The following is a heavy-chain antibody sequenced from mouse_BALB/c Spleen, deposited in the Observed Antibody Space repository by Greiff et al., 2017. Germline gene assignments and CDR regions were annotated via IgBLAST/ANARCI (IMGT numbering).Heavy chain of an antibody. CDR3: ARVITTVVARDFDV. J-gene: IGHJ1*01. Sequence: VQLQQSGAELVKPGASVKLSCKASGYTFTSYWMHWVKQRPGQGLEWIGEIDPSDSYTNYNQKFKGKATLTVDKSSSTAYMQLSSLTSEDSAVYYCARVITTVVARDFDVWGAGTTVTVSS. CDR1: GYTFTSYW. CDR2: IDPSDSYT. D-gene: IGHD1-1*01. V-gene: IGHV1-69*02.